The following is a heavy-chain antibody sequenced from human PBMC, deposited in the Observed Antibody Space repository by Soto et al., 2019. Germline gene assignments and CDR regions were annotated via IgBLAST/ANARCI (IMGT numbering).Heavy chain of an antibody. CDR2: ISGYNGNT. J-gene: IGHJ6*02. CDR1: CYTFTNYG. CDR3: AREGQAPYYYYGMDV. Sequence: ASVKVSCKDSCYTFTNYGFSLLRQSPGQGLEWMGWISGYNGNTKYAEKFQGRVTMTTDTSTSTAHMELRSLRSDDTAVYYCAREGQAPYYYYGMDVWGQGTAVTVSS. V-gene: IGHV1-18*01.